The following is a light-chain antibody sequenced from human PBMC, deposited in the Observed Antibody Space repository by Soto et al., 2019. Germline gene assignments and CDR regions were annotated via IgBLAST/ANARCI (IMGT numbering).Light chain of an antibody. CDR3: QQCGSSPT. V-gene: IGKV3-20*01. Sequence: EIVWTPSPGTLSGSPRERATLSRGASQSVSSSQLAWYQQTPGQAPRLLIYGASSRAGGIPGRLSRSGGRADFTLTSSRMEAEDFAVYYCQQCGSSPTFGQGTKVDI. CDR1: QSVSSSQ. CDR2: GAS. J-gene: IGKJ1*01.